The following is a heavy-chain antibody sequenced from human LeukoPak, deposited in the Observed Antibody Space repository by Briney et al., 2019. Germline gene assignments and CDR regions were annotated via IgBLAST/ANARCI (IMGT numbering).Heavy chain of an antibody. D-gene: IGHD3-10*01. V-gene: IGHV1-18*01. CDR2: ISAYNGNT. J-gene: IGHJ4*02. Sequence: ASVKVSCKASGYTFTSYGISWVRQAPGQGLEWMGWISAYNGNTNYAQKLQGRVTMTTDTSTSTAYMELRSLRSDDTAVYYCARVRYYGSGSYFSTGGYYFHYWGQGTLVTVSS. CDR1: GYTFTSYG. CDR3: ARVRYYGSGSYFSTGGYYFHY.